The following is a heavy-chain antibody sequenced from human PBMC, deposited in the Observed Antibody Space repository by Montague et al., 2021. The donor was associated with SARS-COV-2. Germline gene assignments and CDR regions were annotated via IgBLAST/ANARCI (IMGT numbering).Heavy chain of an antibody. CDR2: IYYSGST. CDR1: GGFISSSSYY. V-gene: IGHV4-39*07. CDR3: ARDTEGYISSWYHDY. D-gene: IGHD6-13*01. J-gene: IGHJ4*02. Sequence: SETLSLICTVSGGFISSSSYYWGWIRQPPGKGLEWIGSIYYSGSTNYNPSLKSRVTISVDTSKNQFSLKLSSVTAADTAVYYCARDTEGYISSWYHDYWGQGTLVTVSS.